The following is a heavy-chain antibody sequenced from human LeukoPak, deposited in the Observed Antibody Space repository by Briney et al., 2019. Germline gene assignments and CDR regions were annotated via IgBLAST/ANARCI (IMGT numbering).Heavy chain of an antibody. J-gene: IGHJ3*02. Sequence: GGSLRLSCAASGFTFSSYDMHWVRQAPGKGLEWVAVISYDRTNKYYADFVKGRFTISRDNSKNTLYLLMSSLRAEDTAVYYCAKIVRQWLVSGSDAFDIWGQGTMVTVSS. CDR1: GFTFSSYD. CDR3: AKIVRQWLVSGSDAFDI. CDR2: ISYDRTNK. D-gene: IGHD6-19*01. V-gene: IGHV3-30*18.